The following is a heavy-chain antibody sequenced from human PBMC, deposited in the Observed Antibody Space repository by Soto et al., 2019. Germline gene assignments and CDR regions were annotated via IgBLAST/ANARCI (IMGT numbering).Heavy chain of an antibody. CDR3: AREYCSGGACYSLDY. CDR1: GFTFSTYA. V-gene: IGHV3-30-3*01. Sequence: QVQLVESGGGVVQPGRSLRLSCAASGFTFSTYAMHWVRQAPGKGLEWVAVISYDGSNTYYADSAKGRFTISRDNSKNPLFLQMNSLRSDDTAVYYCAREYCSGGACYSLDYWGQGTLVTVSS. CDR2: ISYDGSNT. D-gene: IGHD2-15*01. J-gene: IGHJ4*02.